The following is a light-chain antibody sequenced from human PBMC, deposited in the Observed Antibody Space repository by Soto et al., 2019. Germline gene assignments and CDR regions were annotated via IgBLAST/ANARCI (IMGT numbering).Light chain of an antibody. CDR2: NND. Sequence: QSVLTQPPSASGTPGQRVPISCSGSSSNIGSHLVNWYQQLPGTAPKLLMYNNDERPSGVPDLFSGSKAGTSGSLAISGLQSDDEDEYHCATWDDSRNGLLFGGGTKLTVL. CDR3: ATWDDSRNGLL. J-gene: IGLJ3*02. V-gene: IGLV1-44*01. CDR1: SSNIGSHL.